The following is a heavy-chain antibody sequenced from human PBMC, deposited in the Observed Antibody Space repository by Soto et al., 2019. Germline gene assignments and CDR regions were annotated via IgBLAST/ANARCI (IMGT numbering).Heavy chain of an antibody. D-gene: IGHD2-2*02. J-gene: IGHJ5*01. CDR3: VRDGEGGYCSSTNCYTNWFDP. Sequence: EVQLLESGGGLVQPGGSLRLSCAASGFSSSTYAMSWVRQAPGKGLEWVSRISSNGRSTSYADSVKGRFTISRDNAKNTLYLQMNSLRAEDTAVYYCVRDGEGGYCSSTNCYTNWFDPWGQGTLVTVSS. V-gene: IGHV3-74*01. CDR1: GFSSSTYA. CDR2: ISSNGRST.